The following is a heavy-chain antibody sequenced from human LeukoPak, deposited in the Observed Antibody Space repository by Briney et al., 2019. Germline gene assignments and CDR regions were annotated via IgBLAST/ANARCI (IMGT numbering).Heavy chain of an antibody. D-gene: IGHD2-15*01. CDR3: ARASGLRNFQH. CDR2: IYYSGST. J-gene: IGHJ1*01. V-gene: IGHV4-59*01. Sequence: SETLSLTCAVYGGSFSGYYWSWIRQPPGKGLEWIGYIYYSGSTNYNPSLKSRVTISVDTSKNQFSLKLSSVTAADTAVYYCARASGLRNFQHWGQGTLVTVSS. CDR1: GGSFSGYY.